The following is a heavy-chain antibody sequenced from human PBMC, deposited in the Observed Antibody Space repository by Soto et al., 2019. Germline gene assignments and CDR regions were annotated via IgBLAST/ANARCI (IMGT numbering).Heavy chain of an antibody. V-gene: IGHV3-53*01. CDR1: GFTVSSNY. J-gene: IGHJ3*02. CDR3: ARPKIAGATTGALDI. Sequence: GGSLRLSCAASGFTVSSNYMSWVRQAPGKGLEWVSVIYSGGSTYYADSVKGRFTISRDNSKNTLYLQMNSLRAEDTAVYYCARPKIAGATTGALDIWGQGTMVTVSS. D-gene: IGHD1-26*01. CDR2: IYSGGST.